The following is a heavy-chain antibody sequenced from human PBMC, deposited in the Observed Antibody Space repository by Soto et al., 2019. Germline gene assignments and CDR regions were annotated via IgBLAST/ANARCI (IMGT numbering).Heavy chain of an antibody. D-gene: IGHD5-12*01. Sequence: GASVKVSCKASGYTFTSYYMHWVRQAPGQGLEWMGIINPSGGSTSYAQKFQGRVTMTRDTSTSTVYMELSSLRSEDTALYYCARLPDIVATKDHDRDYWGQGTLVTVSS. CDR3: ARLPDIVATKDHDRDY. J-gene: IGHJ4*02. CDR2: INPSGGST. CDR1: GYTFTSYY. V-gene: IGHV1-46*01.